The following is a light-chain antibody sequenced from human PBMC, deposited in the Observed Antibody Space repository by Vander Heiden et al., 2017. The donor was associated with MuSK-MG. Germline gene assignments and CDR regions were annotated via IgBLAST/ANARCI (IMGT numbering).Light chain of an antibody. Sequence: QSALTQPASVSGSPGQSITIPCTGTSSDVGGYNYVCGYQQHPGKAPKLMIYDVSDRPAGVSNRFSGSKSGNTASLTISGLQAEDEADYYCSSYTSRSTLVFGGGTKLTVL. V-gene: IGLV2-14*03. CDR2: DVS. CDR1: SSDVGGYNY. J-gene: IGLJ2*01. CDR3: SSYTSRSTLV.